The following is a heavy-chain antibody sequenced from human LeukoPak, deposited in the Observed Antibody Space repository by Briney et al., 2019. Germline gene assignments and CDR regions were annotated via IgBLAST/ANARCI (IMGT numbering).Heavy chain of an antibody. CDR3: ARDPWQGLVLGAFDI. J-gene: IGHJ3*02. Sequence: SETLSLTCAVYGGSFSGYYWSWIRQPPGKGLEWIGEINHSGSTNYNPSLKSRVTISVDTSKKQFSLKLSSVTAADTAVYYCARDPWQGLVLGAFDIWGQGAMVTVSS. D-gene: IGHD6-19*01. CDR2: INHSGST. V-gene: IGHV4-34*01. CDR1: GGSFSGYY.